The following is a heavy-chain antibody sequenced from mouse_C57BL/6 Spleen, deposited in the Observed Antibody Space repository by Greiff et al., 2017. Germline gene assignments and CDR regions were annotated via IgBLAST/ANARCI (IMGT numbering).Heavy chain of an antibody. CDR1: GFSLTSYG. Sequence: VKVVESGPGLVQPSQSLSITCTVSGFSLTSYGVHWVRQSPGKGLEWLGVIWSGGSTDYNAAFISRLSISKDNSKSQVFFKMNSLQADDTAIYYWARMNSYYYGSSHYYAMDYWGQGTSVTVSS. V-gene: IGHV2-2*01. CDR3: ARMNSYYYGSSHYYAMDY. CDR2: IWSGGST. J-gene: IGHJ4*01. D-gene: IGHD1-1*01.